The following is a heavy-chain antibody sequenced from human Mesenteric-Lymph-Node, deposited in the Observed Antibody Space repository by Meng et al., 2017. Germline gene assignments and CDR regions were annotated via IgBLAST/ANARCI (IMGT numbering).Heavy chain of an antibody. CDR2: ISYDGSKK. V-gene: IGHV3-30-3*02. CDR1: GFTFSDYA. D-gene: IGHD6-19*01. Sequence: QVQLVESGGGVVQPGRSLRLSCAASGFTFSDYAMHWVRQAPGKGLEWVAVISYDGSKKYYAESMKGRFTVSRDNPKNTLYLQMNSLRVDDTAVYYCAKMEPGWYVKTWGQGTLVTVSS. CDR3: AKMEPGWYVKT. J-gene: IGHJ5*02.